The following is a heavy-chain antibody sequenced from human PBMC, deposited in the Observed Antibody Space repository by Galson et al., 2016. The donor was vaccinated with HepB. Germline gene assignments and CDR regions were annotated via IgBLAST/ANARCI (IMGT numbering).Heavy chain of an antibody. J-gene: IGHJ3*02. CDR2: WKSSEI. CDR1: GFTFDDYV. Sequence: SLRLSCADSGFTFDDYVMHWVRQVPGKGLEWVSGWKSSEINYADSVKGRFTISRDNTKKSLCLQMNSLRVEDTALYYCVTDPSYRSSVRAFDIWGRGTMVTVSS. CDR3: VTDPSYRSSVRAFDI. V-gene: IGHV3-9*01. D-gene: IGHD6-6*01.